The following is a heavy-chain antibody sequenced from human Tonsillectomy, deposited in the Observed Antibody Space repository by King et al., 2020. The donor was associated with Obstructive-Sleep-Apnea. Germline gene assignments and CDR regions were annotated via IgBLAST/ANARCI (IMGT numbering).Heavy chain of an antibody. CDR3: AKADYSDSSAYSRLGYYFAS. Sequence: VQLVESGGGVVQPGRSLRLSCAASGFTFTSYGMHWVRQAPGKGLEWVATISYDGSNKYSADSVRGRFTISRDNSKNTLYLQMNSLRAEDTAVYYCAKADYSDSSAYSRLGYYFASWGQGALVTVSS. CDR1: GFTFTSYG. J-gene: IGHJ4*02. D-gene: IGHD3-22*01. V-gene: IGHV3-30*18. CDR2: ISYDGSNK.